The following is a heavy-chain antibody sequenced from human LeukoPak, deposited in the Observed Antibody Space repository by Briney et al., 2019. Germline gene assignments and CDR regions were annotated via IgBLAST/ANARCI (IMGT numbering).Heavy chain of an antibody. CDR2: IYYSGTT. CDR1: GDSIFSVGYS. V-gene: IGHV4-31*03. Sequence: SETLSLTCTVSGDSIFSVGYSWSWIRQHPGTGLEWIGYIYYSGTTYYNPSLKSRVTISVDTSKNQFSLKLNSVTAADTAVYYCARESGAAAAAPRFDYWGQGTLVTVSS. CDR3: ARESGAAAAAPRFDY. D-gene: IGHD6-13*01. J-gene: IGHJ4*02.